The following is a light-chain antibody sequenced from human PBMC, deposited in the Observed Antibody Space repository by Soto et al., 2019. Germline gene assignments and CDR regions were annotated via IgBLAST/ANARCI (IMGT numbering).Light chain of an antibody. CDR3: CSYTGGTTLV. CDR1: SSDVGGYKY. CDR2: EVS. Sequence: QSALTQPASVSGSPGQSITISCTGRSSDVGGYKYVSWYQQHPGKAPKLMIFEVSNRPSGVSTLFSGSKSGNTASLTISGLHAEDEGDYYCCSYTGGTTLVCGGGTKLTVL. J-gene: IGLJ2*01. V-gene: IGLV2-14*01.